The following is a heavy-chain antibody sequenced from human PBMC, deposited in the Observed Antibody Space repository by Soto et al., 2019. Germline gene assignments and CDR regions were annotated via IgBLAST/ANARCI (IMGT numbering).Heavy chain of an antibody. CDR3: ASISNYYGSGSPRYYFDY. Sequence: QLQLQESGPGLVKPSETLSLACTVSGGSISSSSYYWGWIRQPPGKGLEWIGSIYYSGNTYDNPSLKNRVTHSVDTSNNKFSRTLRSVNAADTAVYYCASISNYYGSGSPRYYFDYWGQGTLVTVSS. CDR1: GGSISSSSYY. V-gene: IGHV4-39*01. J-gene: IGHJ4*02. D-gene: IGHD3-10*01. CDR2: IYYSGNT.